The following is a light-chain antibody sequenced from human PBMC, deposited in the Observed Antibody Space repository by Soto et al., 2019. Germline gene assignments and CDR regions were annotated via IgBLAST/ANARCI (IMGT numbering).Light chain of an antibody. CDR2: GAS. CDR3: QKYNNWPLT. J-gene: IGKJ4*01. CDR1: QSVSSN. V-gene: IGKV3-15*01. Sequence: EIVMTQSPATLSVSPGERATLSCRASQSVSSNLAWYQQKPGQAPRLLIYGASTRATGIPARFSVSGSGTEFTLTISSLQSEDFAVYYCQKYNNWPLTFGGGIKVEIK.